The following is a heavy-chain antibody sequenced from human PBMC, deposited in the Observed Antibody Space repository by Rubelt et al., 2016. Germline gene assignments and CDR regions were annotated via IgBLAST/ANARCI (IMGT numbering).Heavy chain of an antibody. J-gene: IGHJ3*02. CDR1: GDTLSVFS. V-gene: IGHV1-24*01. CDR2: FDGEDGET. D-gene: IGHD6-13*01. Sequence: QVQLVQSGAVLKKPGASVKVSCKVSGDTLSVFSIHWVRQAHGKGLEWMGGFDGEDGETAYTQSFPGRLITTDDTSTDTAYMELSRLTSADTAVYYCSTADSSSWYDATDTWGQGTMVTVSS. CDR3: STADSSSWYDATDT.